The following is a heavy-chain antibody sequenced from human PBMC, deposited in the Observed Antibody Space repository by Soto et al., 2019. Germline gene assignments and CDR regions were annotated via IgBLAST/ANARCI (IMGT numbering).Heavy chain of an antibody. J-gene: IGHJ3*01. D-gene: IGHD2-8*02. CDR1: GFIFSDYV. Sequence: QVQLVQSGGGVVQPGTSLRLSCAASGFIFSDYVMYWFRQTPGKGLEWMAVISYDGTNKHYANSVKGRFFISRDNSNNTLYLQMSSLRPEDSAIYYCAIDNTGLYQGACDDWGRGTLVAVSS. CDR3: AIDNTGLYQGACDD. CDR2: ISYDGTNK. V-gene: IGHV3-30*04.